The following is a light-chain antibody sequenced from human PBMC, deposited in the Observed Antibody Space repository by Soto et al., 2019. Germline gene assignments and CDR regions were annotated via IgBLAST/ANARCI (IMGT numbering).Light chain of an antibody. Sequence: QSVLTQPPSVSAAPGQKVTISCSGSSSNIGNNYVSWYQQLPGTAPKLLIYGNNKRPSGIPDRFSGSKSGTSATLGITGLQTGDEADYYCGTWDSSLSAGGVVFGGGTKVTVL. J-gene: IGLJ2*01. CDR2: GNN. CDR1: SSNIGNNY. CDR3: GTWDSSLSAGGVV. V-gene: IGLV1-51*01.